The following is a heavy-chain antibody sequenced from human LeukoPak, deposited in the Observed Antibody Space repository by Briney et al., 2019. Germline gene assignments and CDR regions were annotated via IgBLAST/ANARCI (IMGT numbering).Heavy chain of an antibody. CDR3: ARESYYGSGSYSDY. J-gene: IGHJ4*02. Sequence: SETLSLTCTVSGGSISSYYWSWIRQPAGKGLEWIGRIYTSGSTNYNPSLKSRVTMSVDTSKNQFSLKLSSMTAADTAVYYCARESYYGSGSYSDYWGQGTLVTVSS. V-gene: IGHV4-4*07. CDR1: GGSISSYY. D-gene: IGHD3-10*01. CDR2: IYTSGST.